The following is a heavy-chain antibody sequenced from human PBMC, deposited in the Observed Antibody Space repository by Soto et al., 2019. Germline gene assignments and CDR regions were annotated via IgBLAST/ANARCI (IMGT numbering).Heavy chain of an antibody. CDR2: IKSKTDGGTT. CDR3: TTDKIDYGDYGVDEYFDY. J-gene: IGHJ4*02. V-gene: IGHV3-15*01. Sequence: GGSLRLSCAASGFTFSNACMSWVRQAPGKGLEWVGRIKSKTDGGTTDYAAPVKGRFTISRDDSKNTLYLQMNSLKTEDTAVYYCTTDKIDYGDYGVDEYFDYWGQGTLVTVSS. D-gene: IGHD4-17*01. CDR1: GFTFSNAC.